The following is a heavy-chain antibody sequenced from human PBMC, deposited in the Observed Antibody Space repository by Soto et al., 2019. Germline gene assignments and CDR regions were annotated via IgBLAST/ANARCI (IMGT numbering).Heavy chain of an antibody. CDR1: GYTFTGHY. D-gene: IGHD3-3*01. Sequence: ASVKVSCKASGYTFTGHYLHWVRQAPGQGLEWMGWINPYSGGRRYAEKFHGRVTMARDTSISTAFMELSGLTSDDTAVYWCGRSEYSDFYIGSYWGQGTPVTVSS. CDR3: GRSEYSDFYIGSY. V-gene: IGHV1-2*02. J-gene: IGHJ4*02. CDR2: INPYSGGR.